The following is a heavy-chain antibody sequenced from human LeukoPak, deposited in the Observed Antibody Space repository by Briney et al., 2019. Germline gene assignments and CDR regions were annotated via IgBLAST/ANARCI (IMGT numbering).Heavy chain of an antibody. D-gene: IGHD1-26*01. Sequence: GGSLRLSCAPSGFTFSTYAMLWVRQAPGKGLEWVSAISGSGGSTYYADSVKGRFTISRDNSKNTLYLQMNSLRAEDTAVYYCAKENLVGATIDYWGQGTLVTVSS. CDR3: AKENLVGATIDY. V-gene: IGHV3-23*01. CDR2: ISGSGGST. CDR1: GFTFSTYA. J-gene: IGHJ4*02.